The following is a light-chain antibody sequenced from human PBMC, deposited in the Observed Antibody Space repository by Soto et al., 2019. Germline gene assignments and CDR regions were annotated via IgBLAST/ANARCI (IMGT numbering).Light chain of an antibody. CDR1: NIGSKS. J-gene: IGLJ3*02. Sequence: SYELTQPPSVSVAPGQTARITCQGNNIGSKSVHWYQQRPGQAPVVVVYDDRDRPSGIPERFSGSNSGDTAALTILRVEAGDESDFYCQVWDGPSDHSVFGGGTKVTVL. V-gene: IGLV3-21*02. CDR3: QVWDGPSDHSV. CDR2: DDR.